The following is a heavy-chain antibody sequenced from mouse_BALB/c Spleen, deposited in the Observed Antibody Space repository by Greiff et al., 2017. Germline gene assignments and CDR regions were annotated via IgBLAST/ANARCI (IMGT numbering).Heavy chain of an antibody. J-gene: IGHJ3*01. CDR1: GYTFTSYW. Sequence: VQLQQSGAELVRPGASVKLSCKASGYTFTSYWINWVKQRPGQGLEWIGNIYPSDSYTNYNQKFKDKATLTVDKSSSTAYMQLSSPTSEDSAVYYCARSYGSSYVRFAYWGQGTLVTVSA. D-gene: IGHD1-1*01. CDR3: ARSYGSSYVRFAY. CDR2: IYPSDSYT. V-gene: IGHV1-69*02.